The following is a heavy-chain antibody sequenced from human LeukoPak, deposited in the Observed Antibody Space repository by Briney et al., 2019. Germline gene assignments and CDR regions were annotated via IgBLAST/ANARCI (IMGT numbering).Heavy chain of an antibody. CDR1: GFTFSSYA. Sequence: GGSLRLSCAASGFTFSSYAMSWVRQAPGKGLEWVSAISGSGGSTYYADSVRGRSTISRDNSKNTLYLQMNSLRAEDTAVYYCAKAPNYYDSSGPFDYWGQGTLVTVSS. CDR2: ISGSGGST. J-gene: IGHJ4*02. V-gene: IGHV3-23*01. D-gene: IGHD3-22*01. CDR3: AKAPNYYDSSGPFDY.